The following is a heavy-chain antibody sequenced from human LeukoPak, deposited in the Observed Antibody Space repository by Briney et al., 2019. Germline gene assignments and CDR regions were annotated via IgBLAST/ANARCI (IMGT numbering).Heavy chain of an antibody. CDR1: GGSFSIYA. J-gene: IGHJ4*02. CDR2: IIPILGIA. V-gene: IGHV1-69*04. Sequence: SVKVSCKASGGSFSIYAISWVRQAPGQGLEWMGRIIPILGIANYAQKFQGRVTITADKSTSTAYMELSSLRSEDTAVYYCARERRLIMKEQASYFDYWGQGTLVTASS. D-gene: IGHD2-8*01. CDR3: ARERRLIMKEQASYFDY.